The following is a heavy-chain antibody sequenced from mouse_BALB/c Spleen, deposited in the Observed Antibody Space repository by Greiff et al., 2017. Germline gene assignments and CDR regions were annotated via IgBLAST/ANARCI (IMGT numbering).Heavy chain of an antibody. D-gene: IGHD1-1*01. CDR1: GYTFTSYY. J-gene: IGHJ3*01. Sequence: VQLQQSGPELVKPGASVRISCKASGYTFTSYYIHWVKQRPGQGLEWIGWIYPGNVNTKYNEKFKGKATLTADKSSSTAYMQLSSLTSEDSAVYFCARNYYGSSYDWFAYWGQGTLVTVSA. CDR2: IYPGNVNT. CDR3: ARNYYGSSYDWFAY. V-gene: IGHV1S56*01.